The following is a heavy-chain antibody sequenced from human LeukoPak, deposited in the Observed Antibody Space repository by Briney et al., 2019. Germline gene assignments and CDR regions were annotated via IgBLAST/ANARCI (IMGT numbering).Heavy chain of an antibody. Sequence: GGSLRLSCAAAGFTFSSFATSWVRQAPGKGLEWVSGISASGGSTYYADSVKGRFTISRDNSKNTLYLQMNSRRAEDTAVYYCAKDFYDNSASGVFDIWGQGTMVTVSS. CDR3: AKDFYDNSASGVFDI. CDR2: ISASGGST. J-gene: IGHJ3*02. D-gene: IGHD3-22*01. CDR1: GFTFSSFA. V-gene: IGHV3-23*01.